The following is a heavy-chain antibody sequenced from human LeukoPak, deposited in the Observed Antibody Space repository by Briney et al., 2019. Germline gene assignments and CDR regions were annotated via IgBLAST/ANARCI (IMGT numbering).Heavy chain of an antibody. J-gene: IGHJ4*02. CDR3: TADLSDSSAWSFDY. V-gene: IGHV3-15*01. Sequence: PGGSLRLSCAASGFTFGDAWLSWVRQAPGKGLEWIGRIRTKSEGEPTDYPGPVKGRFTISRDHSKNTLYLQMNSLRTEDTAVYYCTADLSDSSAWSFDYWGQGTLVTVSS. CDR2: IRTKSEGEPT. CDR1: GFTFGDAW. D-gene: IGHD3-22*01.